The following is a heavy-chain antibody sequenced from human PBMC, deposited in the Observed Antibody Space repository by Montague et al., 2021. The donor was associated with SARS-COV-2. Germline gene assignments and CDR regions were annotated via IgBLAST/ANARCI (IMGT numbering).Heavy chain of an antibody. V-gene: IGHV3-13*01. CDR3: ARAGGKGIFGVLPNYYMDV. J-gene: IGHJ6*03. CDR1: GFTFSSYD. D-gene: IGHD3-3*01. CDR2: IGTAGDT. Sequence: SLRLSCAASGFTFSSYDMHWVRQATGKGLEWVSAIGTAGDTSYPGSVKGRFTISRENTKNSLYLPMNSLRAGDTALYYCARAGGKGIFGVLPNYYMDVWGKGTTVTVSS.